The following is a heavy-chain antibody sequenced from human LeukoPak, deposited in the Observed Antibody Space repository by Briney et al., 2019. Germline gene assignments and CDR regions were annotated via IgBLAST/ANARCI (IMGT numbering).Heavy chain of an antibody. CDR3: ARHNYPYDSGGYYYAY. J-gene: IGHJ4*02. CDR2: ISSSSSYI. V-gene: IGHV3-21*01. Sequence: GGSLRLSCTASGFTFSSYSMNWVRQAPGKGLEWVSSISSSSSYIYYADSVKGRFTISRDNAKNSLYLQMNSLRAEDTAVYYCARHNYPYDSGGYYYAYWGQGTLVTVSS. CDR1: GFTFSSYS. D-gene: IGHD3-22*01.